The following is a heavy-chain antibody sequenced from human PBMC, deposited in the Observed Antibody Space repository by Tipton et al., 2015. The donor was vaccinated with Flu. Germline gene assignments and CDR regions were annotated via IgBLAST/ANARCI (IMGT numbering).Heavy chain of an antibody. V-gene: IGHV3-53*01. Sequence: SLRLSCAASGFTVNRNHVSWVRQAPGKGLEWVSIMYNDGNTKYAGSVKGRFTISRDNAKNSVHLQLNSLRLEDTAVYYCVSDLRWSFDYWGLGTLVTVSS. CDR2: MYNDGNT. CDR3: VSDLRWSFDY. J-gene: IGHJ4*02. D-gene: IGHD4-23*01. CDR1: GFTVNRNH.